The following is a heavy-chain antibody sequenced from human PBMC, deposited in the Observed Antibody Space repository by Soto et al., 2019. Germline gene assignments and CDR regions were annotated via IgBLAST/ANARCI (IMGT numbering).Heavy chain of an antibody. Sequence: ASVKVSCKASGYTFTSYGISWVRQAPGQGLEWMGWISAYNGNTNYAQKLQGRVTMTTDTSTSTAYMELRSLRSDDTAVYYCARARDYDYIWGSPRWAFDIWGQGTMVTVSS. CDR1: GYTFTSYG. V-gene: IGHV1-18*01. J-gene: IGHJ3*02. CDR2: ISAYNGNT. D-gene: IGHD3-16*01. CDR3: ARARDYDYIWGSPRWAFDI.